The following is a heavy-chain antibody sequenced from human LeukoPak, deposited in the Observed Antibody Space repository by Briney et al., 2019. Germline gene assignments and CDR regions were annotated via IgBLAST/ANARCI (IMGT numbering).Heavy chain of an antibody. D-gene: IGHD5-24*01. CDR3: ARVQRGEMATFDY. CDR1: GFIFSSYS. V-gene: IGHV3-21*01. CDR2: ISSTSTYI. J-gene: IGHJ4*02. Sequence: GGSLRLSCAASGFIFSSYSMNWVRHAPGKGLEWVSSISSTSTYIHYADSLKGRFTISRDNARNSLYLQINSLRVEDTAVYYCARVQRGEMATFDYWGQGTLITVSS.